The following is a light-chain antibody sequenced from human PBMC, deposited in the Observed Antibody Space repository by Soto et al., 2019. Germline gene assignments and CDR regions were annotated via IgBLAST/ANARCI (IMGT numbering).Light chain of an antibody. J-gene: IGLJ2*01. CDR2: EVT. CDR1: NSDVGSSNL. CDR3: CSHAGESTFV. V-gene: IGLV2-23*02. Sequence: QSVLTQPASVSGSPGQSITISCTGTNSDVGSSNLVSWYQQHPGKAPKLMIYEVTKRPSGDSIRFSGSKSGNTASLTISGLQAEDEADYYCCSHAGESTFVFGGGTKLTVL.